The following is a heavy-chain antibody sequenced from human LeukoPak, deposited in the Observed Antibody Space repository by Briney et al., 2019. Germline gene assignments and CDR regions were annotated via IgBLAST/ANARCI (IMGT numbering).Heavy chain of an antibody. J-gene: IGHJ4*02. CDR2: INPNSGGT. CDR1: GYTFTGDY. V-gene: IGHV1-2*02. D-gene: IGHD2-2*01. Sequence: GASVKVSCKASGYTFTGDYMHWVRQAPGQGLEWMGWINPNSGGTNYAQKFQGRVTMTRDTSISTAYMELSRLRSDDTAVYYCARGGVLGYCSSTSCADFDYWGQGTLVTVSS. CDR3: ARGGVLGYCSSTSCADFDY.